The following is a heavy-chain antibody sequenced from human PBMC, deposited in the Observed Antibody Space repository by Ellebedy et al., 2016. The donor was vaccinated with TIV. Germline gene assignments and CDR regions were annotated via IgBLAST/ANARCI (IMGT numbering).Heavy chain of an antibody. CDR2: IYPGDSDT. D-gene: IGHD2-2*01. Sequence: GESLKISXKTSGYSFTSYWIGWVRQMSGKALEWMGIIYPGDSDTRYSPSFQGQVTISADKSISTAYVQWSSLKASDTAMYYCARINCSSTSCYSDAFDIWGQGTMVTVSS. V-gene: IGHV5-51*01. CDR1: GYSFTSYW. CDR3: ARINCSSTSCYSDAFDI. J-gene: IGHJ3*02.